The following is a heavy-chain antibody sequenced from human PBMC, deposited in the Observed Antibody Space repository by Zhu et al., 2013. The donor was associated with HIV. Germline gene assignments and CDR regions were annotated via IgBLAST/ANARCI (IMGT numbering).Heavy chain of an antibody. V-gene: IGHV1-2*02. CDR3: ARDPAPPGAWYFDL. Sequence: QVQLVQSGAEVKKPGASVKVSCKASGYSFTGYYMHWVRQAPGQGLEWMGWINPNSGGTKYAQKFQGRVTMTRDTSISTAYMELSRLKFDDTAVYYCARDPAPPGAWYFDLWGRGTLVSVSS. J-gene: IGHJ2*01. CDR1: GYSFTGYY. CDR2: INPNSGGT. D-gene: IGHD6-6*01.